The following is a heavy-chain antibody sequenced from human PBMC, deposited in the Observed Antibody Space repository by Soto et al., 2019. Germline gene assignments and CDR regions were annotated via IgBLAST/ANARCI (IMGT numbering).Heavy chain of an antibody. Sequence: QEQLVQSGAEVKKPGDSVKISCKASGYTFNTYDINWVRQATGQGLEWMGWMNPESGSTGFAQSFQGRITLTGNTSINTVYMDVSSLPNEDTAVYFCARSGATGYYSTHYYGLDVWGPGTTVTVSS. J-gene: IGHJ6*02. CDR1: GYTFNTYD. CDR2: MNPESGST. D-gene: IGHD3-9*01. V-gene: IGHV1-8*01. CDR3: ARSGATGYYSTHYYGLDV.